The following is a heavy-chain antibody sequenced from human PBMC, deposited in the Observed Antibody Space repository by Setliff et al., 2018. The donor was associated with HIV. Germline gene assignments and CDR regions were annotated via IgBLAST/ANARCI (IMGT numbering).Heavy chain of an antibody. V-gene: IGHV1-69*05. Sequence: GASVKVSCKASGVSFTTSGFSXVRLAPGHGLEGMGGVIPIYVTSNYAQKFEGRLTISTDESTSTVYMELGGLTTDDTGIHYCARLDTTMMNFDYWGQGTLVTVSS. J-gene: IGHJ4*02. CDR2: VIPIYVTS. D-gene: IGHD1-1*01. CDR3: ARLDTTMMNFDY. CDR1: GVSFTTSG.